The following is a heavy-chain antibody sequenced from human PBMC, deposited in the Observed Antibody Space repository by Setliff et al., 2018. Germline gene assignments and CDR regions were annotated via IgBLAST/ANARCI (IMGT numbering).Heavy chain of an antibody. V-gene: IGHV5-51*01. CDR2: VDPGDSDI. D-gene: IGHD3-10*01. Sequence: GESLTISCKGSGYSFTTYWIGWVRQKPGKGLEWMGIVDPGDSDIRYSPSFQGQVTISADKSISIAYLQWDSLTASDTAMYYCTRAGSGIGGDLDYWGQGTLVTVSS. CDR3: TRAGSGIGGDLDY. J-gene: IGHJ4*02. CDR1: GYSFTTYW.